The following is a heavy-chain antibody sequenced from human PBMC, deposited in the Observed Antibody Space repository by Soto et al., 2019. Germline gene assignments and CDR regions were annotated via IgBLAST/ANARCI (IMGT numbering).Heavy chain of an antibody. V-gene: IGHV1-2*02. J-gene: IGHJ5*02. Sequence: GASVKVSCKASGYTFTGCYIHWVRQAPGQGLEWMGWINPNSGGTNYAQKFQGRVTMTRDTSISTAYMELSRLRSDDTAVYYCARARPPMVRGVPNPGWFDPWGQGTLVTVSS. CDR3: ARARPPMVRGVPNPGWFDP. D-gene: IGHD3-10*01. CDR1: GYTFTGCY. CDR2: INPNSGGT.